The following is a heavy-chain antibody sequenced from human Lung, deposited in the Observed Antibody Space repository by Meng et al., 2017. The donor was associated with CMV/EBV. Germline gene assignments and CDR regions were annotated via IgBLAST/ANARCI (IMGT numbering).Heavy chain of an antibody. J-gene: IGHJ5*02. V-gene: IGHV1-2*02. CDR1: RYTFTSYY. CDR3: ARVVVVPAAKKFDP. CDR2: INPNSCGT. Sequence: ASRYTFTSYYMHWVRQAPGQGLEWMGWINPNSCGTNYAQKFQGRVTMTRDTSISTAYMELSRLRSDDTAVYYCARVVVVPAAKKFDPWGQGTLVTVSS. D-gene: IGHD2-2*01.